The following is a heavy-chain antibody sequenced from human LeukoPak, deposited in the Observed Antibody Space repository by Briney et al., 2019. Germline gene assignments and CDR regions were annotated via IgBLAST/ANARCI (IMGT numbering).Heavy chain of an antibody. D-gene: IGHD6-19*01. Sequence: SVKVSCKASGGTFSSHGISWVRQAPGQGLEWMGRIIPIFDTSNYAQKFQGRVTITADESTSTAYMELSSLRSEDTAVYYCARDLDHSSANYWGQGTLVTVSS. J-gene: IGHJ4*02. CDR1: GGTFSSHG. CDR2: IIPIFDTS. CDR3: ARDLDHSSANY. V-gene: IGHV1-69*13.